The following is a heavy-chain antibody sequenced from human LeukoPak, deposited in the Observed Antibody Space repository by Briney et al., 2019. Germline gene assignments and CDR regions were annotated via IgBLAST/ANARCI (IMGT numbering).Heavy chain of an antibody. CDR2: IKSKTDGGTT. J-gene: IGHJ4*02. CDR1: GFTFSNAW. D-gene: IGHD6-19*01. CDR3: TTIAVAGTALHY. Sequence: PGGSLRLSCAASGFTFSNAWMSWVRQAPGKGLEWVGRIKSKTDGGTTDYAAPVKGRFTISRDDSKNTLYLQMNSLKTEDTAVYYCTTIAVAGTALHYWGQGTLVTVSS. V-gene: IGHV3-15*01.